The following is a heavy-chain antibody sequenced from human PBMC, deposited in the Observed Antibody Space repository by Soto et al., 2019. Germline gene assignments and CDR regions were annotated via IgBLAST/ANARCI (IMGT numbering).Heavy chain of an antibody. CDR2: IYYSGST. J-gene: IGHJ6*03. CDR3: ARYYCSGGKCRLLEYYYMDV. D-gene: IGHD2-15*01. CDR1: DGSISSYY. Sequence: SETLSLTCTVSDGSISSYYWSWIRQPPGKGLEWIGYIYYSGSTNYNPSLKSRVTISIDTSKNQFSLKLNSVTAADTAVYYCARYYCSGGKCRLLEYYYMDVWGKGTMVTVSS. V-gene: IGHV4-59*08.